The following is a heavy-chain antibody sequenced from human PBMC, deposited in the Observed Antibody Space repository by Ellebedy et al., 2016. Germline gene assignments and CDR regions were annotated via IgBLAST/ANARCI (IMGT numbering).Heavy chain of an antibody. CDR2: LILTLGIP. J-gene: IGHJ5*02. CDR1: GDTFSSYG. V-gene: IGHV1-69*10. Sequence: SVKVSCKTSGDTFSSYGVSWVRQAPGQGFEWVGGLILTLGIPHYAQKFQGRVTLTADKSTSIAYMELSRLRSEDTAVYYCARDRAAAGISWFDPWGQGTVVTVSS. D-gene: IGHD6-13*01. CDR3: ARDRAAAGISWFDP.